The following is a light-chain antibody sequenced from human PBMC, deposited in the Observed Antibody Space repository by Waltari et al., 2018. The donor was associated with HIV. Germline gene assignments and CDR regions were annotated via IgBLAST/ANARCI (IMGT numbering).Light chain of an antibody. V-gene: IGLV2-23*02. Sequence: QSALTQPASVSGSPGQSITISCTVTSSDVGSYNRVSWHQQYPGKAPKLIIYEVTKRPSGVSNRFSGSKSGNTASLTLSGLQADDEADYYCSSYAGARVFGGGTNLIVL. J-gene: IGLJ3*02. CDR1: SSDVGSYNR. CDR2: EVT. CDR3: SSYAGARV.